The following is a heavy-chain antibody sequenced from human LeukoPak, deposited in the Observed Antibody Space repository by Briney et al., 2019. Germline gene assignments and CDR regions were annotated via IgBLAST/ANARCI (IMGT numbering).Heavy chain of an antibody. V-gene: IGHV4-34*01. CDR2: INHSGST. J-gene: IGHJ4*02. CDR1: GGSFSGYY. D-gene: IGHD3-10*01. Sequence: SETLSLTCAVYGGSFSGYYWSWIRQPPGKGLEWIGEINHSGSTNYNPSLKSRVTISVDTSKNQFSLKLSSVTAADTAVYYCARRGGHPIWLRENWGQGTLVTVSS. CDR3: ARRGGHPIWLREN.